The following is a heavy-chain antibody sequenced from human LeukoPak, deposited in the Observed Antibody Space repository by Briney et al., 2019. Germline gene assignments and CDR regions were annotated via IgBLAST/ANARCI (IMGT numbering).Heavy chain of an antibody. CDR1: GFTFSGSA. CDR3: TRYYYDGSGYYYLFDY. Sequence: GGSLKLSCAASGFTFSGSAMHWVRQASGKGLEWVGRIRSKTNSYATAYAASVKGRFTISRDDSKNTAYLQMNSLKIEDTAVYYCTRYYYDGSGYYYLFDYWGQGTLVTVSS. CDR2: IRSKTNSYAT. J-gene: IGHJ4*02. V-gene: IGHV3-73*01. D-gene: IGHD3-22*01.